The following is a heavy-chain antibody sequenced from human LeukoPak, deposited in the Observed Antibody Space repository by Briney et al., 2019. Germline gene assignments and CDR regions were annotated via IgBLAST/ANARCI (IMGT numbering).Heavy chain of an antibody. CDR3: AKVRYCSGVNCYPDDN. D-gene: IGHD2-15*01. CDR1: GFTFSTYG. V-gene: IGHV3-30*18. CDR2: ISYDGSNK. Sequence: GGSLRLSCVASGFTFSTYGMHWVRQAPGKGLERVAVISYDGSNKYYADSVKGRFTISRDNSKNMLYLEMNSLSTEDTAVYYCAKVRYCSGVNCYPDDNWGQGTLVTVSS. J-gene: IGHJ4*02.